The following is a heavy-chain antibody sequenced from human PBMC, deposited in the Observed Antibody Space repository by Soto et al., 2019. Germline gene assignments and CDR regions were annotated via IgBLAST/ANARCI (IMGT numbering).Heavy chain of an antibody. Sequence: PGGSLRLSCAASGFTFRTYGMHWVRQAPGKGLESVAFISDDGSQKYYGESVKGRFTISRDNSKNTLSLRMISLRTDDTSVYYCAKEAPGGWHFFDTWGQGTLVTVSS. CDR3: AKEAPGGWHFFDT. CDR1: GFTFRTYG. D-gene: IGHD6-19*01. CDR2: ISDDGSQK. V-gene: IGHV3-30*18. J-gene: IGHJ4*02.